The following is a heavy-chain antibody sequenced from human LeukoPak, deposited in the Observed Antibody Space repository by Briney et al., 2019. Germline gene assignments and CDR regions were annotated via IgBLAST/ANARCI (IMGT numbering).Heavy chain of an antibody. V-gene: IGHV4-39*07. CDR3: ARIDYDSSGHNEYYFDY. CDR1: GGSISSSSYY. J-gene: IGHJ4*02. D-gene: IGHD3-22*01. CDR2: INHSGST. Sequence: SETLSLTCTVSGGSISSSSYYWGWIRQPAGKGLEWIGEINHSGSTNYNPSLKSRVTISVDTSKNQFSLKLSSVTAADTAVYYCARIDYDSSGHNEYYFDYWGQGTLVTVSS.